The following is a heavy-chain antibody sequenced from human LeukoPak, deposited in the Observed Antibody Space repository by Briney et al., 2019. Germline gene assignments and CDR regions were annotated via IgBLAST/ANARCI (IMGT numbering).Heavy chain of an antibody. J-gene: IGHJ3*02. V-gene: IGHV4-39*01. Sequence: SETLSLTCAVYGGSFSGYYWGWIRQPPGKGLEWIGSIYYSGSTYYNPSLKSRVTISVDTSKNQFSLKLSSVTAADTAVYYCARHSDYGDYFGAFDIWGQGTMVTVSS. CDR2: IYYSGST. CDR3: ARHSDYGDYFGAFDI. CDR1: GGSFSGYY. D-gene: IGHD4-17*01.